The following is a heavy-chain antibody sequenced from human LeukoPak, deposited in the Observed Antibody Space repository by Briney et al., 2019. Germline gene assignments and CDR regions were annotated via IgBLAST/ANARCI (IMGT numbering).Heavy chain of an antibody. CDR2: IYYSGNT. CDR3: ARVGPHASFDY. V-gene: IGHV4-59*01. J-gene: IGHJ4*02. CDR1: GGSISTYY. Sequence: SETLSLTCTVPGGSISTYYWSWIRQPPGKGLEWIGYIYYSGNTNCNPSLKSRVTLSVDTSKNQFSLKLSSVTAADTAVYFCARVGPHASFDYWGQGTLVTVSS.